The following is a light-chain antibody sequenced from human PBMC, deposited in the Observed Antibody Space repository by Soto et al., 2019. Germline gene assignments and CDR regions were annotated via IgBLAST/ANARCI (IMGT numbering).Light chain of an antibody. CDR1: SSDVGGYNY. CDR3: ISSTRISNYA. J-gene: IGLJ1*01. Sequence: QSALTQPASVSGSPGQSITISCTGTSSDVGGYNYVSWYRQHPGKAPKVIIYEASNRPSGVSNRFPGSKSGNTASLTIYGLQDEDEADYYCISSTRISNYAFGNGTKVTVL. CDR2: EAS. V-gene: IGLV2-14*01.